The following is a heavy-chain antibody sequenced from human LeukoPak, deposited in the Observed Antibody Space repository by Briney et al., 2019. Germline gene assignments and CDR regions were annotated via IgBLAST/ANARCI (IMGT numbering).Heavy chain of an antibody. D-gene: IGHD6-13*01. CDR2: IWYDGSNK. J-gene: IGHJ4*02. CDR3: ARDHTAAAGKNYFDY. CDR1: GFTFSSYG. V-gene: IGHV3-33*01. Sequence: PGRSLRLSCAASGFTFSSYGMHWVRQAPGKGLEWVAVIWYDGSNKYYADSVKGRFTISRDNSKNTLYLQMNSLRAEDTAVYYCARDHTAAAGKNYFDYWGQGTLVTVSS.